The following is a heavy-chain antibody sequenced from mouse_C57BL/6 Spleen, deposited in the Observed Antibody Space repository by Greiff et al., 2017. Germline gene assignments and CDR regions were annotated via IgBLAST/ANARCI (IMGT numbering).Heavy chain of an antibody. CDR1: GYSITSGYY. D-gene: IGHD1-1*01. V-gene: IGHV3-6*01. Sequence: VQLQQSGPGLVKPSQSLSLTCSVTGYSITSGYYWNWIRQFPGNKLEWMGYISYDGSNNYNPSLKNRISITRDTSKNQFFLKLNSVTTEDTATYYCASYGSSHYFDYWGQGTTLTVSS. CDR2: ISYDGSN. CDR3: ASYGSSHYFDY. J-gene: IGHJ2*01.